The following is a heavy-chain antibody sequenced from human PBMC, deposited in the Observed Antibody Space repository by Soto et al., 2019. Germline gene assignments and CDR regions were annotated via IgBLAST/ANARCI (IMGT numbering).Heavy chain of an antibody. D-gene: IGHD2-21*01. CDR2: IIPVFAKT. Sequence: QVQLVQSGAEVKKPGSSVKVSCKASGYTFTTFGISWVRQAPGQGLEWLGGIIPVFAKTTYAQKFRGRTTLTADEATSTAYMELSRLTSDDTAIYYCAREGGGEYDSASYKPWWFDPWGHGTLVTVSS. CDR3: AREGGGEYDSASYKPWWFDP. V-gene: IGHV1-69*01. J-gene: IGHJ5*02. CDR1: GYTFTTFG.